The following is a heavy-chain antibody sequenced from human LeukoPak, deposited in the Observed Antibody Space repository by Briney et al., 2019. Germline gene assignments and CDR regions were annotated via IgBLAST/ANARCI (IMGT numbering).Heavy chain of an antibody. V-gene: IGHV3-30*18. J-gene: IGHJ3*02. Sequence: TGGSLRLSCAASGFTFSSYGMHWVRQAPGKGLEWVAVISYDGCNKYYADSVKGRFTISRDNSKNTLYLQMDSLRAEDTAIYYCAKDLRSSAGEDYVFDIWGQGTMVAVSS. CDR1: GFTFSSYG. CDR3: AKDLRSSAGEDYVFDI. D-gene: IGHD6-13*01. CDR2: ISYDGCNK.